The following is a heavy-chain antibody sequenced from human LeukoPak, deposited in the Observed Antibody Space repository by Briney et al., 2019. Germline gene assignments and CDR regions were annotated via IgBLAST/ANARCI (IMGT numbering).Heavy chain of an antibody. V-gene: IGHV3-48*02. CDR2: ISSSSSTI. D-gene: IGHD3-9*01. CDR1: GFTFSSYS. Sequence: GGSLRLSCAASGFTFSSYSMNWVRQAPGKGLEWVSYISSSSSTIYYADSVKGRFTISRDNAKSSLYLQMNSLRDEDTAVYYCARDRLRYFDFHLYFDYWGQGTLVTVSS. CDR3: ARDRLRYFDFHLYFDY. J-gene: IGHJ4*02.